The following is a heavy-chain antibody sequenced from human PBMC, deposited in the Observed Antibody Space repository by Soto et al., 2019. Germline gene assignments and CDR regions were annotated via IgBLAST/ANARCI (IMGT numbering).Heavy chain of an antibody. CDR1: GGSISSGGYY. CDR3: AGGPFWSGYLGAFDI. Sequence: QVQLPESGQGLVKPSQTLSLTCTVSGGSISSGGYYWSWIRQHPGKGLEWIGYSYSSGSTYYNPTLQSRVTISVGTSKNQFSLKLSSVTAADTAVYYCAGGPFWSGYLGAFDIWGQGTMFTVSS. V-gene: IGHV4-31*03. CDR2: SYSSGST. D-gene: IGHD3-3*01. J-gene: IGHJ3*02.